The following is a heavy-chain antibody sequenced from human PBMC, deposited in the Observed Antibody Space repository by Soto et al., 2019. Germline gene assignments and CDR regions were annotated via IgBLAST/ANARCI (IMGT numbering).Heavy chain of an antibody. CDR3: ARDGARGSGYFLYHFDY. J-gene: IGHJ4*02. Sequence: GGSLRLSCAASGFTFSSYGMHWVRQAPGKGLEWVAVIWYDGSNKYYADSGKGRFTISRDNSKNTLYLQMNSLRAEDTAVYYCARDGARGSGYFLYHFDYWGQGTLVTVSS. CDR1: GFTFSSYG. CDR2: IWYDGSNK. D-gene: IGHD3-22*01. V-gene: IGHV3-33*08.